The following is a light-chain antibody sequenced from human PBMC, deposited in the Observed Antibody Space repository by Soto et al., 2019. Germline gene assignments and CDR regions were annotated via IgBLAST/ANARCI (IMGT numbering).Light chain of an antibody. J-gene: IGLJ1*01. CDR3: SSYTSNTTPYV. CDR1: SSEFGAYNY. Sequence: QSVLTQPASVSGSPGQSIAISCTGTSSEFGAYNYVSWYQQHPGKVPKLVIYDVTNRPSGVSDRFSGSKSGNTASLTISGLQAEDEADYYCSSYTSNTTPYVFGTGTKVTVL. V-gene: IGLV2-14*01. CDR2: DVT.